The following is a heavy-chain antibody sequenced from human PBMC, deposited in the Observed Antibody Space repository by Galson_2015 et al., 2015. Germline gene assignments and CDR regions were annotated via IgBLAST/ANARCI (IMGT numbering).Heavy chain of an antibody. CDR2: IYWDDDK. CDR3: AHNTHTATLRF. D-gene: IGHD5-18*01. Sequence: PALVTPTQPLTLTCTFSGFSLSTSGVGVGWIRQPPGKALEWLALIYWDDDKRYSPSLKSRLTITKDTSKNQVVLTMTNMDPVDTATYYCAHNTHTATLRFWGQGALVTVSS. V-gene: IGHV2-5*02. CDR1: GFSLSTSGVG. J-gene: IGHJ4*02.